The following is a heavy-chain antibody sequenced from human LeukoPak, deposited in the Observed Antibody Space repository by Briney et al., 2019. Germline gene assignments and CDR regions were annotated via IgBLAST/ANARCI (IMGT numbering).Heavy chain of an antibody. V-gene: IGHV4-59*02. CDR2: IYKIGTT. CDR1: GDSVSGYY. D-gene: IGHD2-15*01. Sequence: SETLSLTCTVFGDSVSGYYLNWVRQPPGKELEWIRHIYKIGTTNYNPSLKSRVTISADTAKNQFSLKGSAVTAADTAVYYCVIGVGWQPDYWGQGALVTVSS. CDR3: VIGVGWQPDY. J-gene: IGHJ4*02.